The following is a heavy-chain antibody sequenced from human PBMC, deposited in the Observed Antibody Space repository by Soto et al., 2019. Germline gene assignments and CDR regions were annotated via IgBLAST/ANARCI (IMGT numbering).Heavy chain of an antibody. Sequence: LRLSCAASGFSVTDHYMTWVRQAPGKGLEWVSVLYTGGSAYYGDSVKGRFTISRDSSTNTLYLQMNSLKVGDTAFYFCARSFNDWTTYFDYWSEGNLVTVSS. V-gene: IGHV3-53*01. D-gene: IGHD3-9*01. J-gene: IGHJ4*02. CDR3: ARSFNDWTTYFDY. CDR1: GFSVTDHY. CDR2: LYTGGSA.